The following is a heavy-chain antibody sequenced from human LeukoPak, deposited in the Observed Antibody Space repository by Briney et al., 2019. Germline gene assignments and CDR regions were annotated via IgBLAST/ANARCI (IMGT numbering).Heavy chain of an antibody. J-gene: IGHJ4*02. Sequence: PSETLSLTCTVSGGSISSYYWSWIRQPAGKGLEWIGRIYTSGSTNYNPSLKSRVTMSVDTSENQFSLKLSSVTAADTAVYYCARDASYSSGSHFDYWGQGTLVTVSS. CDR2: IYTSGST. CDR3: ARDASYSSGSHFDY. D-gene: IGHD6-19*01. CDR1: GGSISSYY. V-gene: IGHV4-4*07.